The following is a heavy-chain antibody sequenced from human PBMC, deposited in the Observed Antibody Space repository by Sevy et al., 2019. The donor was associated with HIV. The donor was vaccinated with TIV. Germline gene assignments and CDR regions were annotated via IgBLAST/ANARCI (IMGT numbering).Heavy chain of an antibody. D-gene: IGHD3-10*01. CDR2: INPNGGST. CDR1: GYTFSSSY. J-gene: IGHJ6*02. V-gene: IGHV1-46*01. CDR3: GRDPTVTLVRGVIIKYGMDV. Sequence: ASVKVSCKASGYTFSSSYIHWVRQAPGQGLEWMGIINPNGGSTTYAQKFQGRATMTSETSTRTLYMELSSLGSEDTAVYYCGRDPTVTLVRGVIIKYGMDVWGQGTTVTVSS.